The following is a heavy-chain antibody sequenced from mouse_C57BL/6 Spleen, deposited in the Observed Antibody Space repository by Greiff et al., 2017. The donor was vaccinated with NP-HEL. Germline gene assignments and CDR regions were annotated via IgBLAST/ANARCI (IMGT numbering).Heavy chain of an antibody. Sequence: VQLQQSGAELVRPGASVKLSCTASGFNIKDYYMHWVKQRPEQGLAWIGRIDPEDGDTEYAPKFQGKATMTADTSSNTAYLQLSSLTSEDTAVYYCTPITTVVKAMDYGGQGTSVTVSS. J-gene: IGHJ4*01. CDR1: GFNIKDYY. CDR3: TPITTVVKAMDY. CDR2: IDPEDGDT. V-gene: IGHV14-1*01. D-gene: IGHD1-1*01.